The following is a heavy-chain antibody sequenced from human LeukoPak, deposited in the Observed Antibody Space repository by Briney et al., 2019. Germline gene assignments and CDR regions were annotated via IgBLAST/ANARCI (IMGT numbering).Heavy chain of an antibody. J-gene: IGHJ3*02. V-gene: IGHV4-61*02. CDR1: GGSISSGSYY. Sequence: SQTLSLTCTVSGGSISSGSYYWSWIRQPAGKGLEWIGRIYTSGSTNYNPSLKSRVTISVDTAKNQFSLKLSSVTAADTAVYYCASDTMTSYAFDIWGQGTMVTASS. CDR2: IYTSGST. D-gene: IGHD3-22*01. CDR3: ASDTMTSYAFDI.